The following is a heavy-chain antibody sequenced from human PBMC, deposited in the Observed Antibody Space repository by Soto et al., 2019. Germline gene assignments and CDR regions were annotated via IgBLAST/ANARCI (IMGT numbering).Heavy chain of an antibody. Sequence: SETLSLTCTLSGCSISSNYLSWIRQPPGKGLEWIGYIYYSGSTNYNPSLKSRVIISVDTSKNQFSLKVNSVTAADTAVYYCARASMIVVGSYYSNWFDPWGQGTLVTV. CDR3: ARASMIVVGSYYSNWFDP. V-gene: IGHV4-59*01. J-gene: IGHJ5*02. CDR1: GCSISSNY. D-gene: IGHD3-22*01. CDR2: IYYSGST.